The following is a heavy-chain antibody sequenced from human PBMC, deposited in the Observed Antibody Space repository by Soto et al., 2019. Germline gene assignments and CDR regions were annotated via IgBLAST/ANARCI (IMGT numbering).Heavy chain of an antibody. CDR1: GDSASSSSAA. CDR2: TYYRSKWIH. D-gene: IGHD2-21*01. V-gene: IGHV6-1*01. J-gene: IGHJ6*02. Sequence: PSQTLSLTCDVSGDSASSSSAAWNWIRQSPSRGLEWLGRTYYRSKWIHEYTLSMESRITINPDTSKNQFSLHIYSVTPEDTAVYYCAGVVCFRGMDVWGQGTQVTVYS. CDR3: AGVVCFRGMDV.